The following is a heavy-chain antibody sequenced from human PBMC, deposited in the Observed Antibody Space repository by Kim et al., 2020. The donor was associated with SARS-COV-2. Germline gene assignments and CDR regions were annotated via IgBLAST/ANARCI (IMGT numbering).Heavy chain of an antibody. D-gene: IGHD2-15*01. V-gene: IGHV3-48*04. Sequence: GGSLRLSCVISGFTFSSYSMNWVRQVPGKGLEWVSYISSSSTTIYYADSVKGRFTISRDNAKNSLYLQMNSLRAEDTAVYYCARDAVVLAATLVDYWGQGSLVSVSS. CDR3: ARDAVVLAATLVDY. CDR2: ISSSSTTI. J-gene: IGHJ4*02. CDR1: GFTFSSYS.